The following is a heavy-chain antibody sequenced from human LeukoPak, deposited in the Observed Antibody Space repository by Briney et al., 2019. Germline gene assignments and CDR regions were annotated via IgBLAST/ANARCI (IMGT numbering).Heavy chain of an antibody. J-gene: IGHJ6*03. CDR2: INHSGST. V-gene: IGHV4-34*01. Sequence: SETLSLTCAVYGGSFSGYYWSWIRQPPGKGLEWIGEINHSGSTNYNPSLKSRVTISVDTSKNQFSLQLDSVTPEDTAVYYCARASGGIVAKGPKNYYYYYMDVWGKGTTVTISS. CDR1: GGSFSGYY. CDR3: ARASGGIVAKGPKNYYYYYMDV. D-gene: IGHD5-12*01.